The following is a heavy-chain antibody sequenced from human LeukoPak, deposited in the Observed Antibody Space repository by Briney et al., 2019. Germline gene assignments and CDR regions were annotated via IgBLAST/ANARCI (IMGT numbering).Heavy chain of an antibody. J-gene: IGHJ4*02. CDR2: IYYSGST. CDR1: GGSISSYY. Sequence: SETLSLTCTVSGGSISSYYWSWIRQPPGKGLEWIGYIYYSGSTNYNPSLKSRVTISVDASKNQFSLKLSSVTAADTAVYYCARGGYSCGLGLVDYWGQGTLVTVSS. D-gene: IGHD5-18*01. V-gene: IGHV4-59*01. CDR3: ARGGYSCGLGLVDY.